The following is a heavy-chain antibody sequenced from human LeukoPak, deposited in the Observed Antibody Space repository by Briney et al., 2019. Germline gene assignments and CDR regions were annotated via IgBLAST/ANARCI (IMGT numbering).Heavy chain of an antibody. Sequence: SETLSLTCTVSGGSISSSSYYWGWIRQPPGKGLGWIGSIYYSGSTYYNPSLKSRVTISVDTSKNQFSLKLSSVTAADTAVYYCARARSWITGYSSSWSYPFDYWGQGTLVTVSS. V-gene: IGHV4-39*07. D-gene: IGHD6-13*01. CDR3: ARARSWITGYSSSWSYPFDY. CDR1: GGSISSSSYY. J-gene: IGHJ4*02. CDR2: IYYSGST.